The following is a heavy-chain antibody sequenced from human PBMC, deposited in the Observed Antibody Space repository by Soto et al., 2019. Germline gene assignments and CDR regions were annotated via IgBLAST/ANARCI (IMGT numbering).Heavy chain of an antibody. CDR3: ARYSAAATTFGPASSSYYYYGMDV. CDR1: GGTFSSYA. Sequence: QVQLVQSGAEVKKPGSSVKVSCKASGGTFSSYAISWVRQAPGQGLEWMGGIIPIFGTANYAQKFQGRVTITADESTSTAYMVLSSLREEDTAEYYCARYSAAATTFGPASSSYYYYGMDVWGQGTTVTVSS. J-gene: IGHJ6*02. D-gene: IGHD6-25*01. CDR2: IIPIFGTA. V-gene: IGHV1-69*01.